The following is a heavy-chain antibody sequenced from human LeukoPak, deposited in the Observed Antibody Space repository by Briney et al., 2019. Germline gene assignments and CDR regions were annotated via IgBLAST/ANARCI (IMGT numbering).Heavy chain of an antibody. CDR2: IRSKAYGGTT. Sequence: GGSLRLSCTASGFTFGDYAMTWFRQAPGKGLEWVGLIRSKAYGGTTEYAASVKGRFTISRDDSKSIAYLQMDSLKSEDTAVYYCIRGRKNLDYWGQGTLVTVSS. J-gene: IGHJ4*02. V-gene: IGHV3-49*03. CDR3: IRGRKNLDY. CDR1: GFTFGDYA.